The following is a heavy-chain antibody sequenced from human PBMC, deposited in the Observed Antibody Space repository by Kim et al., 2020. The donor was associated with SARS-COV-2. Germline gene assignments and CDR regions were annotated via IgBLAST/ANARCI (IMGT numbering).Heavy chain of an antibody. V-gene: IGHV4-39*01. D-gene: IGHD5-18*01. Sequence: SETLSLTCTVSGASISSGTSYWAWIRQPPGKGLEWIGSIYNGGNTYSNPTLKSQVAMSVDTSKNQFSQRLNSVTAADTAVYYCARHRRRYNYGYDGFDIWVRGTLVTLSS. J-gene: IGHJ3*02. CDR1: GASISSGTSY. CDR3: ARHRRRYNYGYDGFDI. CDR2: IYNGGNT.